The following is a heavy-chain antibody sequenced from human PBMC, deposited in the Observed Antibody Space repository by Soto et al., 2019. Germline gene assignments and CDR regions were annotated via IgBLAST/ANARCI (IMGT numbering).Heavy chain of an antibody. Sequence: ASETLSLTCTVSGGFISSDDYYWTWIRQRPGKGLEWIRNIYCRGNTNYNPSLKSRILMSMDMSASQFFLTLTSVTAADTAVYYCGRGWDYYGMDVWGQGTTVTV. CDR3: GRGWDYYGMDV. CDR1: GGFISSDDYY. D-gene: IGHD3-16*01. J-gene: IGHJ6*02. V-gene: IGHV4-31*03. CDR2: IYCRGNT.